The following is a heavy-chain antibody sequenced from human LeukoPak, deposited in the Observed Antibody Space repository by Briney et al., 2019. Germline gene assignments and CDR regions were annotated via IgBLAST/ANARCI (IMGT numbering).Heavy chain of an antibody. CDR3: ASNPPRTGDFNS. D-gene: IGHD7-27*01. Sequence: ASVKVSCKVSGYTLTELSMHWVRQAPGKGLEWMGGFDPEDGETIYAQKFQGRVTMTRDTSINTAYMELSSLRSEDTAVYYCASNPPRTGDFNSWGQGALVTVSS. J-gene: IGHJ4*02. CDR2: FDPEDGET. V-gene: IGHV1-24*01. CDR1: GYTLTELS.